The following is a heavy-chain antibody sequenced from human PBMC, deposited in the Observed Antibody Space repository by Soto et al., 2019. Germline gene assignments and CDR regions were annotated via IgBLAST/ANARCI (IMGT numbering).Heavy chain of an antibody. Sequence: SETLSLTCAVYGGSFSGYYWSWIRQPPGKGLEWIGEINHSGSTNYNPSLKSRVTISVDTSKNQFSLKLSSVTAADTAVYYCANRYDFWSGYDYWGQGTLVTVS. D-gene: IGHD3-3*01. J-gene: IGHJ4*02. CDR3: ANRYDFWSGYDY. CDR1: GGSFSGYY. V-gene: IGHV4-34*01. CDR2: INHSGST.